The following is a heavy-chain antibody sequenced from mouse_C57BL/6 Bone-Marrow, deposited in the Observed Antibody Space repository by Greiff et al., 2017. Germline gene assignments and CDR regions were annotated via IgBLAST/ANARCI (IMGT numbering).Heavy chain of an antibody. CDR2: VYPGSGNP. D-gene: IGHD1-1*01. CDR3: ARGGYGSSSAWFAY. V-gene: IGHV1-76*01. Sequence: QVHVKQSGAELVRPGASVKLSCKASGYTFTDYYINWMKQRPGKGLEWIARVYPGSGNPYYNEKFKGKATLTAEKSSSTAYMQLSSLTSEDSAVYCCARGGYGSSSAWFAYWGQGTLVTVSA. J-gene: IGHJ3*01. CDR1: GYTFTDYY.